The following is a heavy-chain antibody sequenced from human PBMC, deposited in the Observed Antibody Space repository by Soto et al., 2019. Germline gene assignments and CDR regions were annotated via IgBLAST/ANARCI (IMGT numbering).Heavy chain of an antibody. Sequence: GGSLRLSCAATGFTFSSYWMHWVRQGPEKWLVWVSRISRDGTETTYADSVRGRFTISRDNAKNTVHLQMNSLRVDDTAAYYCVRVPTGLCTPGMDVWGQGTTVTDSS. J-gene: IGHJ6*02. CDR2: ISRDGTET. V-gene: IGHV3-74*01. CDR3: VRVPTGLCTPGMDV. CDR1: GFTFSSYW. D-gene: IGHD1-1*01.